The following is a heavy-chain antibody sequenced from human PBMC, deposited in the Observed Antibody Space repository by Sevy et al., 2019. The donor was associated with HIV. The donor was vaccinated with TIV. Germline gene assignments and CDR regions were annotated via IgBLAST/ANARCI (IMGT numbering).Heavy chain of an antibody. CDR3: ARDMLGYCSSTSCYAEGYFDY. J-gene: IGHJ4*02. V-gene: IGHV4-59*01. CDR1: GGSISSYY. Sequence: SESLSLNCTVSGGSISSYYWSWIRQPPGKGLEWIGYIYYSGSTNYNPSLKSRVTISVDTSKNQFSLKLSSVTAADTAVYYCARDMLGYCSSTSCYAEGYFDYWGQGTLVTVSS. D-gene: IGHD2-2*01. CDR2: IYYSGST.